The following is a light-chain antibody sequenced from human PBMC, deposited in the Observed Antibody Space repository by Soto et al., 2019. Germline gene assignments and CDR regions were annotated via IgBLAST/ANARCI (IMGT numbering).Light chain of an antibody. Sequence: QSALTQPASVSGSPGQSIAISCTGTSSDVGGYNYVSWYQQHPGKAPKLMIYEVTNRPSRVSNRFSGSKSGNTASLTISGLQTEDEADYYCSSFTSYNTGVFGGGTKLTVL. CDR3: SSFTSYNTGV. CDR1: SSDVGGYNY. V-gene: IGLV2-14*01. CDR2: EVT. J-gene: IGLJ3*02.